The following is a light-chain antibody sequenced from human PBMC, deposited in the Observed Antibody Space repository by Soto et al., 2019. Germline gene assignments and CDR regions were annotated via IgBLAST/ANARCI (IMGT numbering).Light chain of an antibody. Sequence: EIVMTQSPATLSVSPGERATLSCRASQSVSGNLAWYQQKPGQAPRLLIYGASSRATGIPDRFSGSGSGTDFTLTISRLEPEDFAVYYCQQYGSSPGWTFGQGTKVDIK. CDR2: GAS. J-gene: IGKJ1*01. CDR3: QQYGSSPGWT. V-gene: IGKV3-20*01. CDR1: QSVSGN.